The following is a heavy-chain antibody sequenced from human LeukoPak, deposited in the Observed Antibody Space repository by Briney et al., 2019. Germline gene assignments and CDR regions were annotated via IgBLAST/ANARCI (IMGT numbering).Heavy chain of an antibody. CDR2: IFPSGRT. D-gene: IGHD3-22*01. CDR1: GYSISSGYY. Sequence: SETLSLTCSVSGYSISSGYYWGWIRQPPGKGLEWIGIIFPSGRTYYNPSLKSRVIISLDTSKNQFSLKMSSVPAADTAVYYCARANYYDTSVYSRGAFDIWGQGTMVTVSS. J-gene: IGHJ3*02. V-gene: IGHV4-38-2*02. CDR3: ARANYYDTSVYSRGAFDI.